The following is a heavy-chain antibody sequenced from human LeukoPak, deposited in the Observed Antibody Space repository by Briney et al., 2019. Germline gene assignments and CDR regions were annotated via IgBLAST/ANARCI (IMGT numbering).Heavy chain of an antibody. CDR2: VNPSSGST. CDR3: ARHAVEGKWLQFYYFNY. V-gene: IGHV1-46*01. J-gene: IGHJ4*02. D-gene: IGHD5-24*01. CDR1: GYTFTTYY. Sequence: ASVKVSCKASGYTFTTYYMHWVRQAPGQGLEWMGIVNPSSGSTSYAQKFQGRVTMTRDTSTSTFYMELRSLKSEDTAVYYCARHAVEGKWLQFYYFNYWGQGSLVTVSS.